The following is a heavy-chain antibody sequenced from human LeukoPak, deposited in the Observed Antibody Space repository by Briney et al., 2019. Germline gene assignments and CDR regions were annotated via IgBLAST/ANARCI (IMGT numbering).Heavy chain of an antibody. V-gene: IGHV3-74*01. J-gene: IGHJ4*02. D-gene: IGHD3-10*01. CDR2: INSDGSST. CDR3: VRDLPGEGIDY. CDR1: GFTFSSHW. Sequence: GGSVRLSCAASGFTFSSHWMHWVRQAPGKGLVWVSHINSDGSSTTYADSVKGRFTISRDNAKNTLNLQMNSLRAEDTAVYYCVRDLPGEGIDYWGQGALVTASP.